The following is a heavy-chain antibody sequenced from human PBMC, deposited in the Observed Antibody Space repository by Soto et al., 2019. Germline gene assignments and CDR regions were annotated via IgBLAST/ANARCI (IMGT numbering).Heavy chain of an antibody. D-gene: IGHD2-15*01. J-gene: IGHJ6*03. CDR3: ARDTRRYCSGGSCYHLYYYYYMDV. CDR2: IKQDGSEK. CDR1: GFTFSSYW. Sequence: GGSLRLSCAASGFTFSSYWMSWVRQAPGKGLEWVANIKQDGSEKYYVDSVKGRFTISRDNAKNSLYLQMNSLRAEDTAVYYCARDTRRYCSGGSCYHLYYYYYMDVWGKGTTVTVSS. V-gene: IGHV3-7*01.